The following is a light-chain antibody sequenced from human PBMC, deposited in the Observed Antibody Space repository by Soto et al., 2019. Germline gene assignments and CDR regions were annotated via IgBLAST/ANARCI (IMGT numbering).Light chain of an antibody. J-gene: IGKJ4*01. CDR1: QSVSSTY. CDR3: QQYESSPTT. CDR2: AAS. V-gene: IGKV3-20*01. Sequence: EIVLTQSPGTLSLSPGERATLSCRASQSVSSTYLAWYQQKPGQAPRLLIYAASRRATGIPDRFSGSGSGTDFPLTISRLEPEDFAVYYCQQYESSPTTFGGGTKVEIK.